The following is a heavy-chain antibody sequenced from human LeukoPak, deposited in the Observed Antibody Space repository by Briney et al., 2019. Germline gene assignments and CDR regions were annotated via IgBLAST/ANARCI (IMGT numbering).Heavy chain of an antibody. CDR2: IYYSGST. J-gene: IGHJ3*02. CDR3: ARDSGTNDAFDI. Sequence: SQTLSLTCTVSSGSISSGGYYWSWIRQHPGKGLEWIGYIYYSGSTYYNPSLKSRVTISVDTSKNQFSLKLSSVTAADTAVYYCARDSGTNDAFDIWGQGTMVTVSS. V-gene: IGHV4-31*03. CDR1: SGSISSGGYY.